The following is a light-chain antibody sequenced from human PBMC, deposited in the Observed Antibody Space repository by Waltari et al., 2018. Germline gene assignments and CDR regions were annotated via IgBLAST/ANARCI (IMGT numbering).Light chain of an antibody. J-gene: IGKJ3*01. CDR3: QHNYGTPFT. Sequence: EIQMTQSPSSLSACVGDRVTNTCRASENVNNYLNWYQQKPGKPPKLLIYEASTLQSGVPSRFSGSGSGTDYTFTISSLQSEDVATYYCQHNYGTPFTFGPGTKLDIK. V-gene: IGKV1-39*01. CDR2: EAS. CDR1: ENVNNY.